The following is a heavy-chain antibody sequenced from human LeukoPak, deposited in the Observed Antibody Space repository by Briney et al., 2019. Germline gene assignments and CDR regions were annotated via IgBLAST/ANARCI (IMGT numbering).Heavy chain of an antibody. V-gene: IGHV3-9*01. Sequence: GRSPRLSCAASGFTFDDYAMHWVRQAPGKGLEWVSGISWNSGSIGYADSVKGRFTISRDNAKNSLYLQMNSLRAEDTASYYCAKDRRLRLRGDIFDYWGQGTLVTVSS. CDR3: AKDRRLRLRGDIFDY. J-gene: IGHJ4*02. CDR2: ISWNSGSI. D-gene: IGHD5-12*01. CDR1: GFTFDDYA.